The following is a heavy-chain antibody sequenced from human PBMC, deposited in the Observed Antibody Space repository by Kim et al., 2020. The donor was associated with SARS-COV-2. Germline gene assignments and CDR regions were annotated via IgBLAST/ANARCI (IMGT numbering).Heavy chain of an antibody. Sequence: SETLSLTCTVSGGSISTTSYYWAWIRQPPGRGLEWIGNIYYGGSTYYNPSLKSRVTISVDTSKNQFSLKLSSLTAADTAVYYCARQSHISSWANFDYWGQGTLVTGSS. CDR3: ARQSHISSWANFDY. CDR1: GGSISTTSYY. CDR2: IYYGGST. V-gene: IGHV4-39*01. J-gene: IGHJ4*02. D-gene: IGHD6-13*01.